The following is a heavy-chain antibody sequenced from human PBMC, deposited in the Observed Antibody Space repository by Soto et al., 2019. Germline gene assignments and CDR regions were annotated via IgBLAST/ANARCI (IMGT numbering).Heavy chain of an antibody. Sequence: ASVKVSCKASGYSFTNYYVDWVRQAPGRGLEWLGVINPETGGTNYAQQFQGRVTMTRDTSTSTVYMELNSLRSEDTAVYFCASAVGTVVVLTPDSLDICGQGTMVTVSS. J-gene: IGHJ3*02. CDR1: GYSFTNYY. CDR2: INPETGGT. D-gene: IGHD2-21*01. CDR3: ASAVGTVVVLTPDSLDI. V-gene: IGHV1-46*03.